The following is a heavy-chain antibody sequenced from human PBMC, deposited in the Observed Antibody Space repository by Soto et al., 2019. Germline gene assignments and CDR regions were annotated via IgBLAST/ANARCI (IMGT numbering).Heavy chain of an antibody. CDR2: IHPSDSYT. Sequence: KGRGCNLSSSRMTRVHQMPGKGLEWMGRIHPSDSYTNYSPSPQGHVTISVDKAISTAYLQWSSLKASYTAMDYCAKLIAEAALGYRGEGTLVTGSS. J-gene: IGHJ4*01. CDR1: GCNLSSSR. D-gene: IGHD6-13*01. CDR3: AKLIAEAALGY. V-gene: IGHV5-10-1*01.